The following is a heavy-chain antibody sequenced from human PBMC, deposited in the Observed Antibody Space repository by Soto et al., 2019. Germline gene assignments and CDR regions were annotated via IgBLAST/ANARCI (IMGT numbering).Heavy chain of an antibody. CDR1: GYTFTSYY. CDR3: ASQHYYDSSGYYVVY. J-gene: IGHJ4*02. D-gene: IGHD3-22*01. CDR2: INPSGGST. V-gene: IGHV1-46*01. Sequence: ASVKVSCKASGYTFTSYYMDWVRQAPGQGLEWMGVINPSGGSTSDAQKFQGRVTMTSDTSKNQFSLKLSSVTAADTAMYYCASQHYYDSSGYYVVYWGQGTLVTVSS.